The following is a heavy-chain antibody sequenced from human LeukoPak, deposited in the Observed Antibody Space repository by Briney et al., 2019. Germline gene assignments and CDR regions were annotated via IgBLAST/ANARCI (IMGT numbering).Heavy chain of an antibody. CDR1: GGSISSYY. D-gene: IGHD5-24*01. CDR2: IYYSGST. V-gene: IGHV4-59*01. Sequence: SETLSLTCTDSGGSISSYYWSWIRQPPGKGLEWIGYIYYSGSTNYNPSLNSRVTISVDTSKNQFSLKLSSVTAADTAVYYCARSDGYSHFDYWGQGTLVTVSS. J-gene: IGHJ4*02. CDR3: ARSDGYSHFDY.